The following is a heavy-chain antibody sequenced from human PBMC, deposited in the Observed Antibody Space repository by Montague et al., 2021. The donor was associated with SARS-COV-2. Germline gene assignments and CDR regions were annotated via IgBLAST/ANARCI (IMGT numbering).Heavy chain of an antibody. V-gene: IGHV4-34*01. CDR3: ARVAESTYYDFWSGYLRLYYFDY. CDR2: INHSGST. D-gene: IGHD3-3*01. J-gene: IGHJ4*02. CDR1: GGSFSGYY. Sequence: SETLSLTCAVYGGSFSGYYWSWIRQPPGKGLEWIGEINHSGSTNYNPSLKSRVTISVDTSKNQFSLKLSSVTAADTAVYYCARVAESTYYDFWSGYLRLYYFDYWGQGTLVTVSS.